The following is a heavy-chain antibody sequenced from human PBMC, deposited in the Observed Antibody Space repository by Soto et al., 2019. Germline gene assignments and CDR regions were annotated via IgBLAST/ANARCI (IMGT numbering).Heavy chain of an antibody. J-gene: IGHJ4*02. CDR3: ALIRCDYVWGSYRSTATYFDY. D-gene: IGHD3-16*02. Sequence: QVTLKESGPVLVKPTETLTLTCTVSGFSLSNARMGVSWIRQPPGKALEWLAHIFSNDEKSYSTSLKSRLTTSKDTSKSQVVLTMTNMDPVDTATYYCALIRCDYVWGSYRSTATYFDYWGQGTLVTVSS. V-gene: IGHV2-26*01. CDR2: IFSNDEK. CDR1: GFSLSNARMG.